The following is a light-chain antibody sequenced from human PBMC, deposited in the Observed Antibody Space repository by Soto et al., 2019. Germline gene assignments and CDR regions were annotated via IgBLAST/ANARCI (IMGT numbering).Light chain of an antibody. CDR1: QGIRNN. J-gene: IGKJ1*01. CDR2: GTS. V-gene: IGKV1-17*01. CDR3: LQHETYPRT. Sequence: DIQMTPSPSSLFSSVGYRVTISFRASQGIRNNLGWYQQKPGKAPKRLIYGTSNVQTGVPSRFSGSGSGTEFTLTISSLQPEDFATYYCLQHETYPRTFGQGTKVDIK.